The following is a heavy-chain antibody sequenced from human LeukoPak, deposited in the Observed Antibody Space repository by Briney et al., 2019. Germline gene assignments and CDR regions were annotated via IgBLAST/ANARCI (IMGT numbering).Heavy chain of an antibody. J-gene: IGHJ4*02. D-gene: IGHD3-22*01. CDR2: ISGSGGTA. CDR3: AKKGYYDGSGYYMYYFDH. CDR1: GFTFSIYA. V-gene: IGHV3-23*01. Sequence: GGSLRLSCAASGFTFSIYAMSWVRQAPGKGLEWDSAISGSGGTAYYADSVKGRFTISRDNSRNTLYLQMNSLRAEDTAVYYCAKKGYYDGSGYYMYYFDHWGQGTLVTVSS.